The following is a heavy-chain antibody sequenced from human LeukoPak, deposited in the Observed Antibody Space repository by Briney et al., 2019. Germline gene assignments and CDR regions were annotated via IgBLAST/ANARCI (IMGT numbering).Heavy chain of an antibody. Sequence: GESLKISCQVSGYIFTHYWIGWVRQMPGNGLESMGIIYPADSDTTYSPSFQGQVTISVDKPISTVYLQWSSLKASDTAMYYCARQSRDGSKTRGYYFDYWGQGTLATVSS. CDR3: ARQSRDGSKTRGYYFDY. CDR1: GYIFTHYW. CDR2: IYPADSDT. V-gene: IGHV5-51*01. D-gene: IGHD3-10*01. J-gene: IGHJ4*02.